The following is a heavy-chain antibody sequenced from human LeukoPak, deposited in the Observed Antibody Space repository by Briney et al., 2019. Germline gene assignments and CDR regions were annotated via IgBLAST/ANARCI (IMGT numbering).Heavy chain of an antibody. CDR3: ARNGYSGSYLGVYFDY. V-gene: IGHV1-69*05. CDR2: IIPIFGTA. J-gene: IGHJ4*02. CDR1: GGTFSSYA. D-gene: IGHD1-26*01. Sequence: SVRVSCKASGGTFSSYAISWVRQAPGQGLEWMGGIIPIFGTANYAQKFQGRVTITTDESTSTAYMELSSPRSEDTAVYYCARNGYSGSYLGVYFDYWGQGTLVTVSS.